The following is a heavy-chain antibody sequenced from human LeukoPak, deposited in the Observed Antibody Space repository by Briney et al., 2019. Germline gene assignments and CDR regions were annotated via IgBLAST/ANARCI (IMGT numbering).Heavy chain of an antibody. CDR1: GFTFSSYW. D-gene: IGHD6-19*01. Sequence: GGSLRLSCAASGFTFSSYWMSWVRQAPGKGLEWVANIKQDGSEKYYVDSVKGRFTISRDNAKNSLYLQMNSLRAEDTAVYYCARDPGPIAVAGLARLGWGQGTLVTVSS. CDR2: IKQDGSEK. CDR3: ARDPGPIAVAGLARLG. V-gene: IGHV3-7*01. J-gene: IGHJ4*02.